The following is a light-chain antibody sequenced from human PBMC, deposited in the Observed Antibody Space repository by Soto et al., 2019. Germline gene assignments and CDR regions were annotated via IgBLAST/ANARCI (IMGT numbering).Light chain of an antibody. CDR3: QQRSNWPLT. J-gene: IGKJ4*01. CDR1: QSVSSH. CDR2: DAS. Sequence: EIVLTQSPATLSLSPGERATLSCRASQSVSSHLAWYQQKPGQAPRLLMYDASNRATGIPARFSGSGSGTDFTLILSSLEPEDSAVYFCQQRSNWPLTFGGGTKVEIK. V-gene: IGKV3-11*01.